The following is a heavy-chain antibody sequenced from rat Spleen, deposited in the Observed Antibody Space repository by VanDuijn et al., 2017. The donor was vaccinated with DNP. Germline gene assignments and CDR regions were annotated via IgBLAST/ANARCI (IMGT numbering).Heavy chain of an antibody. Sequence: EVQLVESGGGLVQPGRSLKLSCAASGFTFSNYDMAWVRQAPTKGLEWVASISTSGGSTYYRDSVKGRFTVSRDNAKSTLYLQMDSLRSEDTATYYCARSRPHYWGQGVMVTVSS. V-gene: IGHV5-25*01. CDR1: GFTFSNYD. CDR3: ARSRPHY. CDR2: ISTSGGST. J-gene: IGHJ2*01.